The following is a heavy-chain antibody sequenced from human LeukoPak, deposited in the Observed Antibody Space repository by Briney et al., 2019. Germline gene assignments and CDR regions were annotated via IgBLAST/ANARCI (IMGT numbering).Heavy chain of an antibody. CDR1: GGSISSSSYY. J-gene: IGHJ4*02. CDR2: IYYSGST. Sequence: PSETLSLTCTVSGGSISSSSYYWGWIRQPPGKGLEWIGSIYYSGSTYYNPSLKSRVTISVDTSKNQFSLKLSSVTAADTAVYYCARHWRNGYYFDYWGQGTLVTVSS. D-gene: IGHD1-1*01. V-gene: IGHV4-39*01. CDR3: ARHWRNGYYFDY.